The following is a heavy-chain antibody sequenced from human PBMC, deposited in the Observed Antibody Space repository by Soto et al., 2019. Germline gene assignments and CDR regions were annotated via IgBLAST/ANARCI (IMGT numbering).Heavy chain of an antibody. Sequence: GGSLRLSCAASGFTVSSNYMSWVRQAPGKGLEWVSVIYSGGSTYYADSVKGRFTISRHNSKNTLYLQMNSLRAEDTAVYYCARDSMSHSSGGGSDYWGQGTLVTVSS. CDR3: ARDSMSHSSGGGSDY. D-gene: IGHD6-19*01. J-gene: IGHJ4*02. V-gene: IGHV3-53*04. CDR2: IYSGGST. CDR1: GFTVSSNY.